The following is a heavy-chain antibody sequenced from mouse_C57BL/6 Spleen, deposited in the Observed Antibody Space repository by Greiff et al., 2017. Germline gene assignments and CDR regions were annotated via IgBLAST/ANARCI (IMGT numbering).Heavy chain of an antibody. V-gene: IGHV5-4*01. Sequence: EVMLVESGGGLVKPGGSLKLSCAASGFTFSSYAMSWVRQTPEKRLEWVATISDGGSYTYYPDNVKGRFTISRDNAKNNLYLQMLHLKSEDTAMYYCARDENSNYVAWFAYWGQGTLVTVSA. CDR3: ARDENSNYVAWFAY. CDR1: GFTFSSYA. J-gene: IGHJ3*01. CDR2: ISDGGSYT. D-gene: IGHD2-5*01.